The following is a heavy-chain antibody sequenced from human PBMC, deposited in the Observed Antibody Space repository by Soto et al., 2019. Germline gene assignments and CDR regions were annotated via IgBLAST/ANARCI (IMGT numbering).Heavy chain of an antibody. V-gene: IGHV4-59*08. CDR1: GASIRSYY. CDR3: AKHCGEQRLELCIDS. D-gene: IGHD6-25*01. Sequence: SETLSLTCAVSGASIRSYYWTWVRQPPGKGLEWIGYVYYTGSTNYSPSLKSRVSISVDTSKSQFSLRLTSVTAADTAVYYCAKHCGEQRLELCIDSWGQGIPVTVSS. CDR2: VYYTGST. J-gene: IGHJ4*02.